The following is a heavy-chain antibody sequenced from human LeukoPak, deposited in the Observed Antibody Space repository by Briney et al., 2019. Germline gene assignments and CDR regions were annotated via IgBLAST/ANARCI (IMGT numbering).Heavy chain of an antibody. V-gene: IGHV3-7*03. CDR1: GFTFNIYS. J-gene: IGHJ4*02. CDR2: IRPDASDT. Sequence: GESLRLSCVASGFTFNIYSMNWIRQTPGKGLEWVANIRPDASDTGYVDSVKGRFTISRDNAKNLLYLQMNSLRVDDTAVYYCTSISLGANEDYWGQGARVTVSS. D-gene: IGHD1-26*01. CDR3: TSISLGANEDY.